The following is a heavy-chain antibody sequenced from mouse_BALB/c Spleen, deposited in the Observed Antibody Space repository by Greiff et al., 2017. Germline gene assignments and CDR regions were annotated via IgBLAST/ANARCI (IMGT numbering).Heavy chain of an antibody. CDR2: INPSNGRT. V-gene: IGHV1S81*02. Sequence: QVQLQQPGAELVKPGASVKLSCKASGYTFTSYWMHWVKQRPGQGLEWIGEINPSNGRTNYNEKFKSKATLTVDKSSSTAYMQLSSLTSEDSAVYYCARGSDLDYWGQGTTLTVSA. CDR3: ARGSDLDY. CDR1: GYTFTSYW. J-gene: IGHJ2*01.